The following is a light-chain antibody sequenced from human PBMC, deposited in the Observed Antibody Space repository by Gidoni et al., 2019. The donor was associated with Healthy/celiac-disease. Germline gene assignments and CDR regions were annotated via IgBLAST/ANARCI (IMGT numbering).Light chain of an antibody. CDR1: ALPKQY. V-gene: IGLV3-25*03. Sequence: SYELTQPPSVSVSPGQTARTPCSGDALPKQYASWYQQKPGQAPVLVIYKGSERPSGLPERFSGSSSGTTVTLTISGVQAEDEADYYCQSADSSGTSWVFGGGTKLTVL. J-gene: IGLJ3*02. CDR3: QSADSSGTSWV. CDR2: KGS.